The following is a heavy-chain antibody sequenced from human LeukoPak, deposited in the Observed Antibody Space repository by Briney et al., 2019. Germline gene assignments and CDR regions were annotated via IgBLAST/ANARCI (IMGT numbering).Heavy chain of an antibody. CDR3: ARGRNIVATSGYFDY. CDR2: ISGSGDTT. Sequence: GGSLRLSCAATGFTFSSYAMTWVRQAPGKGLEWVSGISGSGDTTYYADSVKGRFTISRDNSKNTLYLQMNSLRAEDTAVYYCARGRNIVATSGYFDYWGQGTLVTVSS. V-gene: IGHV3-23*01. J-gene: IGHJ4*02. CDR1: GFTFSSYA. D-gene: IGHD5-12*01.